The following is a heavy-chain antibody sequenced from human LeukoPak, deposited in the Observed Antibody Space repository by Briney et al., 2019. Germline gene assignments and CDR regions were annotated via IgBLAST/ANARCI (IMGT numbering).Heavy chain of an antibody. Sequence: SETLSLTCTVSGGSISSYYWSWIRQPPGKGLEWIGYIYYSGSTNYNPSLKSRVTISVDTSKNQFSLKLSSVTAADTAVYYCARGLYSSSWKGNWFDPWGQGTLVTVSS. D-gene: IGHD6-13*01. J-gene: IGHJ5*02. CDR1: GGSISSYY. CDR3: ARGLYSSSWKGNWFDP. CDR2: IYYSGST. V-gene: IGHV4-59*08.